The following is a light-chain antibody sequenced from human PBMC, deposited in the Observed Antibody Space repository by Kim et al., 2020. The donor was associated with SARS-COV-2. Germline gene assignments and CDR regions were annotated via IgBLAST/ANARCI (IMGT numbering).Light chain of an antibody. CDR1: SSNIGNNY. J-gene: IGLJ3*02. CDR3: VTWDSSLSAAV. Sequence: QSVLTQPPSVSAAPGQKVTISCSGSSSNIGNNYVAWYQQLPGTAPKLLIYDNNKRPSGIPDRFSGSKSGTSATLGITGLQTGDEAEYYCVTWDSSLSAAVFGGGTKLTVL. CDR2: DNN. V-gene: IGLV1-51*01.